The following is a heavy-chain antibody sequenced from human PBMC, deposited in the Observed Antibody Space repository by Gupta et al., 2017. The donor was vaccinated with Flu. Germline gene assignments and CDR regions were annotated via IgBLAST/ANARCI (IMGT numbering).Heavy chain of an antibody. CDR1: SIFTTYA. CDR3: ARGATATAGQRIFQA. Sequence: SIFTTYAMSWARQAPGKGLEWVSVISSSGDTAYYADSVKGRFTISRDNSKNRLYLQINSVTTEDTAVYYCARGATATAGQRIFQAWGQGTLVTVSS. D-gene: IGHD6-13*01. J-gene: IGHJ5*02. CDR2: ISSSGDTA. V-gene: IGHV3-23*01.